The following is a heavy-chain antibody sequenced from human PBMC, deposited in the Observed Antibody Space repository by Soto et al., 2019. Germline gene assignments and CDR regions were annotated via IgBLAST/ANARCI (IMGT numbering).Heavy chain of an antibody. J-gene: IGHJ4*02. CDR1: GGSISSGGYY. Sequence: KSSETLSLTCTVSGGSISSGGYYWSWIRQHPGKGLEWIGYIYYSGSTYYNPSLKSRVTISVDTSKNQFSLKLSSVTAADTAVYYCARATYSGSYYLVNWGQGTLVTVS. CDR2: IYYSGST. V-gene: IGHV4-31*03. D-gene: IGHD1-26*01. CDR3: ARATYSGSYYLVN.